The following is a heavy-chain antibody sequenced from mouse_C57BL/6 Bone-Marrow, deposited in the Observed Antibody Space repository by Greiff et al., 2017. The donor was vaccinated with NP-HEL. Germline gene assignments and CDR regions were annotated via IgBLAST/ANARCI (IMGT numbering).Heavy chain of an antibody. CDR2: ISSGSSTI. V-gene: IGHV5-17*01. CDR1: GFTFSDYG. D-gene: IGHD2-1*01. Sequence: EVKLMESGGGLVKPGGSLKLSCAASGFTFSDYGMHWVRQAPEKGLEWVAYISSGSSTIYYADTVKGRFTISRDNAKNTLFLQMTSLRSEDTAMYYCARNLLWYSWFAYWGQGTLVTVSA. CDR3: ARNLLWYSWFAY. J-gene: IGHJ3*01.